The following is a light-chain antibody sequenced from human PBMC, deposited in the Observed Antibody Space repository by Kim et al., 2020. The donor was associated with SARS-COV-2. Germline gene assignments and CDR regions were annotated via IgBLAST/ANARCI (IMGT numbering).Light chain of an antibody. J-gene: IGKJ1*01. V-gene: IGKV3-15*01. CDR1: QSVSSN. Sequence: EIVMTQSPATLSVSPGERATLCCRAGQSVSSNLAWYQQKPGPAPRLLIYGASTRATGIPARFSGSGSGTEFTLTISSLQSEDFAVYYCQQYNNWPPTFGQGTKVDIK. CDR3: QQYNNWPPT. CDR2: GAS.